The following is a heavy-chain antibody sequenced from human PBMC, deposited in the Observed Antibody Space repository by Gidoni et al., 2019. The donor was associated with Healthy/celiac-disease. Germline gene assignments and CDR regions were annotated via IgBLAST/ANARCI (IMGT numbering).Heavy chain of an antibody. V-gene: IGHV4-34*01. J-gene: IGHJ4*02. CDR2: INHSGST. CDR3: ARAAAGPGYFDY. CDR1: GGSFSGYY. D-gene: IGHD6-13*01. Sequence: QVQLQQWGAGLLKPSETLSLTCAVYGGSFSGYYWSWIRQPPGKGLEWIGEINHSGSTNYNPSLKSRVTISVDTSKNQFSLKLSSVTAADTAVYYCARAAAGPGYFDYWGQGTLVTVSS.